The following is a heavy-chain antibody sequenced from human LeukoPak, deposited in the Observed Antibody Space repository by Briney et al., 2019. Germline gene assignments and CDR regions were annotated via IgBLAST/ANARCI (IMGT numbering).Heavy chain of an antibody. J-gene: IGHJ4*02. CDR1: GFTFSSYS. V-gene: IGHV3-21*04. CDR3: AKSRVGPPYGPRAADLDY. D-gene: IGHD3-10*01. Sequence: GGSLRLSCAASGFTFSSYSMKWVRQASGKGLEWVSSITSSSSYIFHADSFKARFTISGDNSKNTLYLQMNSLRAEDTAVYYCAKSRVGPPYGPRAADLDYWGQGTLVTVSS. CDR2: ITSSSSYI.